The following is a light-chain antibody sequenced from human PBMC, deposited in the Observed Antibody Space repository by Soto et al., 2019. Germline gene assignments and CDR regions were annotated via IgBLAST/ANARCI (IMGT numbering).Light chain of an antibody. CDR3: SSYAGSNWYV. CDR1: NSDVGGYNY. V-gene: IGLV2-8*01. CDR2: EVN. J-gene: IGLJ1*01. Sequence: APTQPPSASGSPGQSVTISCTGTNSDVGGYNYVSWYQQYPGKAPKLTIYEVNERPSGVPDRFSGSKSGNTASLTVSGLQTADEADYYCSSYAGSNWYVFGTGTKVTVL.